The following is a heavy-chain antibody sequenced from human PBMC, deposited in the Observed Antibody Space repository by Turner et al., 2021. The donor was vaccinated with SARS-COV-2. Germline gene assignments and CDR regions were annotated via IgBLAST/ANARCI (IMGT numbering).Heavy chain of an antibody. CDR3: ARLMDTAMDYYGMDV. J-gene: IGHJ6*02. V-gene: IGHV4-39*01. Sequence: QLQLQESGPGLVTPSETLSLTCTVPDGSISSSTYYWGWISQPPGKGLEWIGNSYYSGSTYYNPSLKSRVTISVDTSKNQFSLKLSSVTAADTAVYYCARLMDTAMDYYGMDVWGQGTTVTVSS. D-gene: IGHD5-18*01. CDR1: DGSISSSTYY. CDR2: SYYSGST.